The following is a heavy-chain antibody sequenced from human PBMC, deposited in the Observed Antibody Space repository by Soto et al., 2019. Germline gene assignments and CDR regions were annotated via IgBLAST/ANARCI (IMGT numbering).Heavy chain of an antibody. CDR3: AKGSSYRAARQSWFDP. J-gene: IGHJ5*02. CDR2: ISGSGGST. D-gene: IGHD6-6*01. Sequence: GGSLRLSCAASGFTFSSYAMSWVRQAPGKGLEWVSAISGSGGSTYYADSVKGRFTISRDNSKNTLYLQMNSLRAEDTAVYYCAKGSSYRAARQSWFDPWGQGTLVTVSS. V-gene: IGHV3-23*01. CDR1: GFTFSSYA.